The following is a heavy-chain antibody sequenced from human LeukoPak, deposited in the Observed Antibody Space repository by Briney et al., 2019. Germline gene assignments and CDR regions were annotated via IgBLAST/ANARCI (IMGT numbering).Heavy chain of an antibody. V-gene: IGHV4-61*01. Sequence: SETLSLTCTVSGGSISDGTYYWSWIRQPPGKGLEWIGWIHYTGSTHYNPSLKSRLTISIATSKNQFSLKVSSVTAADTAVYYCARYAAAGGPNWFDPWGQGTLVTVSS. CDR3: ARYAAAGGPNWFDP. D-gene: IGHD6-13*01. CDR1: GGSISDGTYY. J-gene: IGHJ5*02. CDR2: IHYTGST.